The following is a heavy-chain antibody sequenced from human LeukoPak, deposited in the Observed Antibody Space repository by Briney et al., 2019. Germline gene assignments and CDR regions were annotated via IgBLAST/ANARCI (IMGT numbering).Heavy chain of an antibody. CDR1: GYSFTSYW. J-gene: IGHJ5*02. CDR2: IYPGDSDT. D-gene: IGHD6-19*01. CDR3: ARLRGSSGWGPWDP. V-gene: IGHV5-51*01. Sequence: EESLQISCKGSGYSFTSYWIGWVRQLPGKGLEWMGIIYPGDSDTRYSPSFQGQVTISADKSNSTAYLQWSSLKASDTAMYYCARLRGSSGWGPWDPWGQGTLVTVSS.